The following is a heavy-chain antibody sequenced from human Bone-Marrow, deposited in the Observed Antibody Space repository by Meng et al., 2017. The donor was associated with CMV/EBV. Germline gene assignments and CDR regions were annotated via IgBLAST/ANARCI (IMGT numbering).Heavy chain of an antibody. V-gene: IGHV1-58*01. J-gene: IGHJ3*02. CDR1: GFTFTSSA. D-gene: IGHD2-2*01. CDR3: AGWGGGVWDDQCNGTRFADFDI. Sequence: SVKVSCKASGFTFTSSAVQWVRQARGQRLEWIGWIVGSSGNTNYAQKFQERVTITRDKSISTAYKELSRLRSEDTAVYYCAGWGGGVWDDQCNGTRFADFDIWGQGTMVTVSS. CDR2: IVGSSGNT.